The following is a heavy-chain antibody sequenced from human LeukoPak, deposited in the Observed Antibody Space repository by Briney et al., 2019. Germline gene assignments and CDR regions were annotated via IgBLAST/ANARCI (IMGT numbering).Heavy chain of an antibody. D-gene: IGHD2-2*01. J-gene: IGHJ3*02. CDR3: ARDRVSSTSCCDAFDT. CDR1: GYTFINYD. V-gene: IGHV1-18*01. Sequence: ASVKVSCKASGYTFINYDISWVRQAPAQGLEWMGWISNKNGNTKYAQKLQGRVTMTTDTSTSTAYMELRSLRSDDTAVYYCARDRVSSTSCCDAFDTWGQGTKVTVSS. CDR2: ISNKNGNT.